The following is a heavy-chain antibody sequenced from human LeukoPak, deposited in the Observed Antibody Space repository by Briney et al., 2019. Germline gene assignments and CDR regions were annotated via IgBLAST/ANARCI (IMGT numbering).Heavy chain of an antibody. CDR2: ISSSSSYI. D-gene: IGHD3-10*01. CDR3: ARDSRFTMVRGVIDY. V-gene: IGHV3-21*01. J-gene: IGHJ4*02. CDR1: GFTFSSYS. Sequence: PGGSLRLSCAASGFTFSSYSMNWVRQAPGKGLEWVSSISSSSSYIYYAGSVKGRFTISRDNAKNSLYLQMNSLRAEDTAVYYCARDSRFTMVRGVIDYWGQGTLVTVSS.